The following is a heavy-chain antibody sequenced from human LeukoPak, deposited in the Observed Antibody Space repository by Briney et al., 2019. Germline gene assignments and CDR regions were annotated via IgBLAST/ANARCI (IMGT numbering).Heavy chain of an antibody. Sequence: GGSVTVSCTASGYTLINYGITWVRQAPGQGLEWMGWINVYNANTNYAQKLQGRVTMTTDTSTSTAYMELRSLTSDDTAVYYCARETGTPHFDYWGQGTLVTVSS. J-gene: IGHJ4*02. CDR1: GYTLINYG. CDR3: ARETGTPHFDY. CDR2: INVYNANT. V-gene: IGHV1-18*01. D-gene: IGHD1-7*01.